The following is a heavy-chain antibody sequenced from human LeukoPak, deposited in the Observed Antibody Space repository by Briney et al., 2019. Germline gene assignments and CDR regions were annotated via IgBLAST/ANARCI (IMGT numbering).Heavy chain of an antibody. Sequence: ASVKVSCKASGYTFTSYGISWVRQAPGQGLEWMGWMNPNSGNTGYAQKFQGRVTMTRNTSISTAYMELSSLRSEDTAVYYCARGPFLEWLLSWGQGTLVTVSS. D-gene: IGHD3-3*02. CDR2: MNPNSGNT. J-gene: IGHJ4*02. CDR3: ARGPFLEWLLS. CDR1: GYTFTSYG. V-gene: IGHV1-8*02.